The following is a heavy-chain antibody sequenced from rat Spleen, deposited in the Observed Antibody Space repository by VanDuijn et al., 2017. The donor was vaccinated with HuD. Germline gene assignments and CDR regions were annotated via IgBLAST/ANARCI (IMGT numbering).Heavy chain of an antibody. CDR2: ITNSGGST. V-gene: IGHV5-27*01. J-gene: IGHJ2*01. D-gene: IGHD1-10*01. CDR1: GFTFSNYG. CDR3: TTLTTTDDY. Sequence: EVQLVESGGGLVQPGRSLKLSCAASGFTFSNYGMAWVRQAPTKGLEWVASITNSGGSTYYRDSVKGRFTISRDNAKSTLYLQMDSLRSEDTATYYCTTLTTTDDYWGQGVMVTVSS.